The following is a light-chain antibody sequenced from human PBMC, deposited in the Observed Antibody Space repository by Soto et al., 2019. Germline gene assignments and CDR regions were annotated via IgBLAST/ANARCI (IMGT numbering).Light chain of an antibody. Sequence: QSVLTQPPSASGTPGQRVTISCSGSSSNIGRNYVYWYQQFPGTAPKLLIYRSNQRPSGVPDRFSGSESSTSASLAISGRRSEDEADYYCATWDDSLSGWVFGIGTQLTVL. CDR1: SSNIGRNY. J-gene: IGLJ3*02. CDR3: ATWDDSLSGWV. V-gene: IGLV1-47*01. CDR2: RSN.